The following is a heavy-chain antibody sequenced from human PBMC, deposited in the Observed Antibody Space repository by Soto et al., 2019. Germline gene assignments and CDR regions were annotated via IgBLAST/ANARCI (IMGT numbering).Heavy chain of an antibody. J-gene: IGHJ4*02. D-gene: IGHD2-15*01. CDR1: GFTFSSYA. Sequence: EVQLLESGGGLVQPGGSLRLSCAASGFTFSSYAMNWVRQAPGKGLEWVSAISGSGGSTYYADSVKGRFTISRDNSKYTLYLQMNSLRAEDTAVYYCAKGARVYCSGGSCYFDYWGQGTLVTVSS. CDR3: AKGARVYCSGGSCYFDY. V-gene: IGHV3-23*01. CDR2: ISGSGGST.